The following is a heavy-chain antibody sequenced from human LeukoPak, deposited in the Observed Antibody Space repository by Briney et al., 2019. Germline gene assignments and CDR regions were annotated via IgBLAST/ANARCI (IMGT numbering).Heavy chain of an antibody. D-gene: IGHD3-22*01. CDR1: GGSISSYY. CDR3: ARVGSSGYPYYYYYYMDV. V-gene: IGHV4-59*01. Sequence: PSETLSLTCTVSGGSISSYYWSWIRQPPGKGLEWIGYIYYSGSTNYNPSLKSRVTISVDTSKNQFSLKLSSVTAADTAVYYCARVGSSGYPYYYYYYMDVWGKGTTVTVSS. J-gene: IGHJ6*03. CDR2: IYYSGST.